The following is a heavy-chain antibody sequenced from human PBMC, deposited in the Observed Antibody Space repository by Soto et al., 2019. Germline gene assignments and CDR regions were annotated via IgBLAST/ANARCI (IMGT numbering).Heavy chain of an antibody. CDR2: IKSKTDGGTT. J-gene: IGHJ6*03. CDR1: GFTFSNAW. Sequence: GGSLRLSCAASGFTFSNAWMSWVRQAPGKGLEWVGRIKSKTDGGTTDYAAPVKGRFTISRDDSKNTLYLQMNSLKTEDTAVYYCTTISSGWYYYYMDVWGKGTTVTVSS. CDR3: TTISSGWYYYYMDV. D-gene: IGHD6-19*01. V-gene: IGHV3-15*01.